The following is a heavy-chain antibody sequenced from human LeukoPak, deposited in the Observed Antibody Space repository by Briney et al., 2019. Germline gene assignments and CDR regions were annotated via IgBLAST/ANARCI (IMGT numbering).Heavy chain of an antibody. D-gene: IGHD5-12*01. CDR2: IYTSGST. CDR1: GGSISSYY. CDR3: AAAKSGYDTVGARDAFDI. V-gene: IGHV4-4*07. J-gene: IGHJ3*02. Sequence: SETLSLTCTVSGGSISSYYWSWIRQPAGKGLEWIGRIYTSGSTNYNPSLKSRVTMSVDTSKNQFSLKVNSVTAADTAVYYCAAAKSGYDTVGARDAFDIWGAGTMVTVSS.